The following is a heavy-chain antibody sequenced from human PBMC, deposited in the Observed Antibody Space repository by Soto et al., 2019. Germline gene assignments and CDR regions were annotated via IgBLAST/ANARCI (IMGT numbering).Heavy chain of an antibody. Sequence: ASGKVSCKASGYTFTSYAMHWVRQAPGQRLEWMGWINAGNGNTKYSQKFQGRVTITRDTSASTAYMELSSLRSEDTAVYYCARVVAGYYYYYYMDVWGKGTTVTVSS. CDR3: ARVVAGYYYYYYMDV. CDR1: GYTFTSYA. V-gene: IGHV1-3*01. CDR2: INAGNGNT. D-gene: IGHD6-19*01. J-gene: IGHJ6*03.